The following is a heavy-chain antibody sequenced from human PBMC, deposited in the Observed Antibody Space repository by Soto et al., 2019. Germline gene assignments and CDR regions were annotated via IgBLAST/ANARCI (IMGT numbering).Heavy chain of an antibody. CDR3: AADSPDTMIPKGLV. CDR2: IVVGSGNT. V-gene: IGHV1-58*01. J-gene: IGHJ4*02. CDR1: GFTFTSSA. D-gene: IGHD3-22*01. Sequence: SVKVSCKASGFTFTSSAVQWVRQARGQHLEWIGWIVVGSGNTNYAQKFQERVTITRDMSTSTAYMELSSLRSEDTAVYYCAADSPDTMIPKGLVWGQGTLVTVSS.